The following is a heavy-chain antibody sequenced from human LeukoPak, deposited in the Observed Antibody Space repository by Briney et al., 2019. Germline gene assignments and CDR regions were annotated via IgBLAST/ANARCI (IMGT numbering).Heavy chain of an antibody. J-gene: IGHJ4*02. D-gene: IGHD3-22*01. CDR1: GGSISSYY. V-gene: IGHV4-59*01. CDR3: ARQSISGSSLSYFDY. Sequence: PSETLCLTCTVPGGSISSYYWSWIRQPPGKGLEWIGNIYDSGSTNYNPSLKSRLTISVDTSKNQCSLKLSSVTAADTAVYYCARQSISGSSLSYFDYWGQGTLVNVSS. CDR2: IYDSGST.